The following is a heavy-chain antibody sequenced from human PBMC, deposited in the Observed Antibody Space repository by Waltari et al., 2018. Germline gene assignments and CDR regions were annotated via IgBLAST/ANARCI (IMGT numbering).Heavy chain of an antibody. CDR2: IYHSGST. CDR1: GYSISSGYY. CDR3: ARDVRSSGWGVDY. Sequence: QVQLQESGPGLVKPSETLSLTCAVSGYSISSGYYWGWLRQPPGKGLEWIGSIYHSGSTYYNPSLKSRVTISVDTSKNQFSLKLSSVTAADTAVYYCARDVRSSGWGVDYWGQGTLVTVSS. V-gene: IGHV4-38-2*02. J-gene: IGHJ4*02. D-gene: IGHD6-19*01.